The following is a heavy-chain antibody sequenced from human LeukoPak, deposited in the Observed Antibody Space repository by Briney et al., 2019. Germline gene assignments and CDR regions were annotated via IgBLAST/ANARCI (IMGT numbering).Heavy chain of an antibody. V-gene: IGHV4-59*01. CDR1: GGSISSYY. CDR3: ARVGQQQLGDSFDY. D-gene: IGHD6-13*01. CDR2: IYYSGST. Sequence: PSETLSLTCTVSGGSISSYYWSWIRQPPGKGLEWIGYIYYSGSTNYNPSLKSRVTISADTSKNQFSLKLSSVTAADTAVYYCARVGQQQLGDSFDYWGQGTLVTVSS. J-gene: IGHJ4*02.